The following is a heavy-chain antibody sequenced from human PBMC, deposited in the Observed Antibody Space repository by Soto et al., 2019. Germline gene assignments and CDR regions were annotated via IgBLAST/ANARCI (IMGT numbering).Heavy chain of an antibody. J-gene: IGHJ5*02. CDR2: IIPILGIA. V-gene: IGHV1-69*08. CDR1: GGTFSSYT. Sequence: QVQLVQSGAEVKKPGSSVKVSCKASGGTFSSYTISWVRQAPGQGLEWMGRIIPILGIANYAQKFQGRVTITADKSTSTAYMELSSLRSEDTAVYYCARECEYQLPVGWFDPWGQGTLVTVSS. CDR3: ARECEYQLPVGWFDP. D-gene: IGHD2-2*01.